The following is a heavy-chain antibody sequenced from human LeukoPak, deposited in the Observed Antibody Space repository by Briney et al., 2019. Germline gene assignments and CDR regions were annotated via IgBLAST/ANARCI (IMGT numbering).Heavy chain of an antibody. D-gene: IGHD2-15*01. CDR1: GGSFSGYY. Sequence: PSETLSLTCAVYGGSFSGYYWSWIRQPPGKGLEWIGEINHSGSTNYNPSLKSRVTISVDTSKNQFSLSLSSVTAADTAVYYCARGLHRRCSGGSCYQAFDYWGQGTLVTVSS. CDR3: ARGLHRRCSGGSCYQAFDY. V-gene: IGHV4-34*01. CDR2: INHSGST. J-gene: IGHJ4*02.